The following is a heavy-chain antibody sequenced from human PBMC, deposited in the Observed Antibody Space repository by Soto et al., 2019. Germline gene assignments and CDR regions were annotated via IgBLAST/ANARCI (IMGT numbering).Heavy chain of an antibody. CDR2: ISYDGSNK. J-gene: IGHJ4*02. V-gene: IGHV3-30-3*01. CDR3: ARASVILLWENSSGWGPSDY. Sequence: QVQLVESGAGVVQPGRSLRLSCAASGFTFSSYAMHWVRQAPGKGLEWVAVISYDGSNKYYADSVKGRFTISRDNSKNTLYLQMNSLRAEDTAVYYCARASVILLWENSSGWGPSDYWGQGTLVTVSS. CDR1: GFTFSSYA. D-gene: IGHD6-19*01.